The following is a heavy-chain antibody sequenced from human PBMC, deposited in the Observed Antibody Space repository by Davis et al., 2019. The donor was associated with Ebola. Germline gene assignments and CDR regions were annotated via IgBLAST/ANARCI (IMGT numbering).Heavy chain of an antibody. CDR2: ISAYNGNT. CDR3: ARVGYDFWSGSEYFDY. D-gene: IGHD3-3*01. J-gene: IGHJ4*02. V-gene: IGHV1-18*01. Sequence: ASVKVSCKASGYTFTSYGISWVRQAPGQGLEWMGWISAYNGNTNYAQKLQGRVTMTTDTSTSTAYMELRSLRSDDTAVYYCARVGYDFWSGSEYFDYWGQGSLVTVSS. CDR1: GYTFTSYG.